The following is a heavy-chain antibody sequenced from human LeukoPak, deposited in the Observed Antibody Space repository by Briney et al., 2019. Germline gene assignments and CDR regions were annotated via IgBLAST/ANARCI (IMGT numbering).Heavy chain of an antibody. CDR2: INPNSGGT. V-gene: IGHV1-2*02. CDR3: ARMRDDTVTYGETFDY. CDR1: GYTFTGYY. D-gene: IGHD4-11*01. Sequence: GASVKVSCKASGYTFTGYYMHWVRQAPGQGLERMGWINPNSGGTNYAQKFQGRVTMTRDTSISTAYMELSRLRSDDTAVYYCARMRDDTVTYGETFDYWGQGTLVTASS. J-gene: IGHJ4*02.